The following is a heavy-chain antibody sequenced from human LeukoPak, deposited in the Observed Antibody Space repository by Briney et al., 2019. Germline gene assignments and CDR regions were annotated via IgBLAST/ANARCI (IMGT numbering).Heavy chain of an antibody. J-gene: IGHJ4*02. D-gene: IGHD3-10*01. Sequence: SETLSLTCTVSGGSISSSSYYWGWIRQPPGKGLEWIGSIYYSGSTYYNPSLKSRVTISVDTTKNQFSLKLSSVTAADTAVYYCARAIWFGELLFDYWGQGTLVTVSS. CDR1: GGSISSSSYY. CDR3: ARAIWFGELLFDY. V-gene: IGHV4-39*07. CDR2: IYYSGST.